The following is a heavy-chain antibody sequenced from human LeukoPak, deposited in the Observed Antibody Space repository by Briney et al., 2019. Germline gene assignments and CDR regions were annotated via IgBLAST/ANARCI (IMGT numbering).Heavy chain of an antibody. CDR2: INTNTGNP. D-gene: IGHD5-18*01. J-gene: IGHJ5*01. Sequence: ASVKVSCKSSGYIFTSYAMNWVRQAPGQGLEWVGWINTNTGNPTYAQGFTGRFVSALDTSVNTAYLQISSLKVDDTAVYYCAGEGGSSGYSYGYNWFASWGQGTLVTVSS. CDR1: GYIFTSYA. V-gene: IGHV7-4-1*02. CDR3: AGEGGSSGYSYGYNWFAS.